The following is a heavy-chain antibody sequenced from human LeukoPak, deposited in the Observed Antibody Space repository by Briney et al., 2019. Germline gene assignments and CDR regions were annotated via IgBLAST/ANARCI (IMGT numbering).Heavy chain of an antibody. J-gene: IGHJ4*02. D-gene: IGHD5-18*01. V-gene: IGHV4-39*07. CDR2: IYYSGST. CDR3: ASDGPWIQLWYFDY. CDR1: GGSISSSSYY. Sequence: SGTLSLTCTVSGGSISSSSYYRGWIRQPPGKGLEWIGSIYYSGSTYYNPSLKSRVTISVDTSKNQFSLKLSSVTAADTAVYYCASDGPWIQLWYFDYWGQGTLVTVS.